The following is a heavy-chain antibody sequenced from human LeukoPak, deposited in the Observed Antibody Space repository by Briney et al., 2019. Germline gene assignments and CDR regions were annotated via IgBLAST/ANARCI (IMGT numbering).Heavy chain of an antibody. D-gene: IGHD2-2*01. CDR1: GGSISSSSYY. V-gene: IGHV4-39*01. CDR3: ARHRLSSTSDNWFDP. Sequence: SETLSLTCTVSGGSISSSSYYWGWIRQPPGKGLEWIGSIYHSGSTYYNPSLKSRVTISVDTSKNQFSLKLSSVTAADTAVYYCARHRLSSTSDNWFDPWGQGTLVTVSS. CDR2: IYHSGST. J-gene: IGHJ5*02.